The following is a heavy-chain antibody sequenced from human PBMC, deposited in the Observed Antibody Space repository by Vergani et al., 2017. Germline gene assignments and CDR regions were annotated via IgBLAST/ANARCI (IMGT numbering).Heavy chain of an antibody. CDR3: ARDLRLLYNRFDP. CDR1: GFTFNQYG. D-gene: IGHD1-14*01. J-gene: IGHJ5*02. Sequence: QVQLVESGGGVVQPGRPLRLSCAASGFTFNQYGMHGVRQAPGKGLEWVAVTWYDGNNKQYADSVKGRFTISRDNSKSTMYLQMNSLRDEDTGVYYCARDLRLLYNRFDPWGQGTLVTVSS. V-gene: IGHV3-33*01. CDR2: TWYDGNNK.